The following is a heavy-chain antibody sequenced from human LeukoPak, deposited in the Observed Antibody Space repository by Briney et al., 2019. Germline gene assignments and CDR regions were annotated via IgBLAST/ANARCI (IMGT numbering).Heavy chain of an antibody. CDR2: IGGSGGTT. CDR3: AKEPREYCSSTSCPNWIDP. J-gene: IGHJ5*02. Sequence: GGSLRLSCAASGFTFNSYAMSWVRQAPGKGLEWVSAIGGSGGTTYYADSVKGRFTISRDNSENTLYLQMNSLRAEDTAVYYCAKEPREYCSSTSCPNWIDPWGQGTLVTVSS. V-gene: IGHV3-23*01. CDR1: GFTFNSYA. D-gene: IGHD2-2*01.